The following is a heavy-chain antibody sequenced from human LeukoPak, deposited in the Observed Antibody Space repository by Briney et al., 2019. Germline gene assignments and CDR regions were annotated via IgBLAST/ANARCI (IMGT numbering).Heavy chain of an antibody. J-gene: IGHJ5*02. Sequence: SVKVSCKASGGTFSSYAISWVRQAPGQGLEWMGGIIPIFGTANYAQKFQGRVTITADESTSTAYMELSSLRSEDTAVYYCARDPGRGYCSSTSCPWWFDPWGQGTLVTVSS. D-gene: IGHD2-2*01. V-gene: IGHV1-69*13. CDR1: GGTFSSYA. CDR3: ARDPGRGYCSSTSCPWWFDP. CDR2: IIPIFGTA.